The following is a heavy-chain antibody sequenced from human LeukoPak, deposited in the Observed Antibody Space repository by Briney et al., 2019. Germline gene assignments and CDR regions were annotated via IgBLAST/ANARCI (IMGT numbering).Heavy chain of an antibody. D-gene: IGHD1-26*01. CDR1: GFRFSDYY. CDR2: ISNGGDST. V-gene: IGHV3-11*05. Sequence: GGPLRLSCEASGFRFSDYYMTWIRQTPGRGLEWVSYISNGGDSTSYADSLEGRFTISRDNAKNSLYLRMNSLRAEDTAMYYCATVLELLYQYFQHWGQGTLVTVSS. J-gene: IGHJ1*01. CDR3: ATVLELLYQYFQH.